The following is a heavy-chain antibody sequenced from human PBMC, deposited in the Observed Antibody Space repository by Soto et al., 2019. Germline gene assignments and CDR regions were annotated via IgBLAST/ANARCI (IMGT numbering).Heavy chain of an antibody. CDR2: INPNSGGT. D-gene: IGHD3-22*01. CDR3: ARGGDYYDSSGYWPFDY. V-gene: IGHV1-2*04. CDR1: GYTFTGYY. Sequence: GASVKVSCKASGYTFTGYYMHWVRQAPGQGLEWMGWINPNSGGTNYAQKFQGWVTMTRDTSISTAYMELSRLRSDDTAVYYCARGGDYYDSSGYWPFDYWGQGTLVTVSS. J-gene: IGHJ4*02.